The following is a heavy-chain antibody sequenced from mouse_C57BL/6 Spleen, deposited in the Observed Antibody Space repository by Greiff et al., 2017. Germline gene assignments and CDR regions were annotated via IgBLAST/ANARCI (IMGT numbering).Heavy chain of an antibody. Sequence: QVQLKESGAELVKPGASVKVSCKASGYTFPSYWMHWVKQRPGQGLEWIGRIHPSDSDTNYNQKFKGKATLTVDKSSSTAYMQLSSLTSEDSAVYYCAMEAYDYDERFAYWGQGTLVTVSA. D-gene: IGHD2-4*01. CDR2: IHPSDSDT. V-gene: IGHV1-74*01. CDR1: GYTFPSYW. CDR3: AMEAYDYDERFAY. J-gene: IGHJ3*01.